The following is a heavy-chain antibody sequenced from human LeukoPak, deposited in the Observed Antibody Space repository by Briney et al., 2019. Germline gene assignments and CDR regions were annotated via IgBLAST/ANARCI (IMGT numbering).Heavy chain of an antibody. CDR2: VYPADSDT. D-gene: IGHD1-1*01. J-gene: IGHJ4*02. Sequence: GESLKISCKGSGYSFTTYWIGWVRQMPGKGLEWMGIVYPADSDTKYSPSFQGQVTISADKSISTAYLQWSSLKASDTAMYYCARRYLYRYSWFFDYWGQGTLVTVSS. CDR1: GYSFTTYW. CDR3: ARRYLYRYSWFFDY. V-gene: IGHV5-51*01.